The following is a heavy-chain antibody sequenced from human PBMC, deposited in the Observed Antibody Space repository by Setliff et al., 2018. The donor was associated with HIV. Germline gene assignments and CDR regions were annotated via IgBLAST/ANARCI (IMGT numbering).Heavy chain of an antibody. D-gene: IGHD5-12*01. CDR1: GFTFSSSG. Sequence: GGSLRLSCAASGFTFSSSGINWVRQAPGKGLEWVSHISSSSSTIYYADSVKGRFTISRDNAKNSLYLQMNSLRAEDTAVYYCHSGYDTEEQSYFDYWGQGALVTVSS. CDR3: HSGYDTEEQSYFDY. V-gene: IGHV3-48*04. CDR2: ISSSSSTI. J-gene: IGHJ4*02.